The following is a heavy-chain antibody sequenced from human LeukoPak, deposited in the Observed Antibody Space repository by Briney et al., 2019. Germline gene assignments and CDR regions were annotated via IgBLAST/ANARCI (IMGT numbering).Heavy chain of an antibody. CDR2: IWYDGSNK. D-gene: IGHD3-22*01. CDR3: ARDKLTYDSSGYYQY. CDR1: GFTFSSYG. V-gene: IGHV3-33*08. J-gene: IGHJ4*02. Sequence: PGGSLRLSCAASGFTFSSYGMHWVRQAPGKGLEWVAVIWYDGSNKYYADSVKGRFTISRDNSKNTLYLQMNSLRAEDTAVYYCARDKLTYDSSGYYQYWGQGTLVTVSS.